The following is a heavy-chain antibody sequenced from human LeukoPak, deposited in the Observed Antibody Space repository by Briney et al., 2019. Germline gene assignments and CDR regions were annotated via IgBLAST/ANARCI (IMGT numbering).Heavy chain of an antibody. J-gene: IGHJ5*01. V-gene: IGHV3-53*01. D-gene: IGHD4-11*01. CDR3: ARDLQLES. Sequence: QPGGSLRLSCAASGFTVSSSYMSWVRQAPGEGLEWVSVIYSGGSTYYADSVKGRFTISRDNSKNTLYLQMNSLRAEDTAVYYCARDLQLESWGQGTLVTVSS. CDR2: IYSGGST. CDR1: GFTVSSSY.